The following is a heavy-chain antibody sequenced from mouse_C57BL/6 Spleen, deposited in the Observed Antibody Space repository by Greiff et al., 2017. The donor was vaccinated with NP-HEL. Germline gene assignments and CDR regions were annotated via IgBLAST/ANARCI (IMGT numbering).Heavy chain of an antibody. Sequence: QVQLQQSGAELARPGASVKLSCKASGYTFTSYGISWVKQRTGQGLEWIGEIYPRSGNTYYNEKFKGKATLTADKYSSTAYMELRSLTSEDSAVDFCARLGPITTVVDVYFDYWGQGTTLTVSS. CDR3: ARLGPITTVVDVYFDY. J-gene: IGHJ2*01. V-gene: IGHV1-81*01. D-gene: IGHD1-1*01. CDR1: GYTFTSYG. CDR2: IYPRSGNT.